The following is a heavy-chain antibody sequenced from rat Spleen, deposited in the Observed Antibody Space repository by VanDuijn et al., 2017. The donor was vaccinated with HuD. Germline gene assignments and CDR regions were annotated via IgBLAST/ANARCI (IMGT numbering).Heavy chain of an antibody. Sequence: EVQLVESGGGLVQPGRSPKLSCAASGFTFSDYNMAWVRQAPKKGLEWVATISYDGSSTYYRDSVKGRFTISRDNAKSTLYLQMDSLRSEDTATYYCARHELPGYNWFAYWGQGTLVTVSS. V-gene: IGHV5-7*01. D-gene: IGHD1-4*01. CDR3: ARHELPGYNWFAY. CDR2: ISYDGSST. CDR1: GFTFSDYN. J-gene: IGHJ3*01.